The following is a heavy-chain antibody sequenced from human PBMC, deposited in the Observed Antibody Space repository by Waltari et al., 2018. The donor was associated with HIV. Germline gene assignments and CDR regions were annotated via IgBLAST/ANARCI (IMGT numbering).Heavy chain of an antibody. CDR1: GYTFPSYC. Sequence: VQSEREMKPPGASVKGSCKPHGYTFPSYCMSWLRLAPGQGFEWVGWISAYNGNTNYAQKFRGRVTLTTDTSTSTAYMELRGLRHEDTAIYYCARDKGASDTYKAEYFQHWGRGTLVSVSA. D-gene: IGHD1-20*01. V-gene: IGHV1-18*01. CDR2: ISAYNGNT. CDR3: ARDKGASDTYKAEYFQH. J-gene: IGHJ1*01.